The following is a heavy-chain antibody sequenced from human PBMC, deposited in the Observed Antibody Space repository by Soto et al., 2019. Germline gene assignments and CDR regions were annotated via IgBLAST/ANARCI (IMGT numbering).Heavy chain of an antibody. CDR1: GFAFISYS. CDR3: AKYPTLDTAMVTSYFDY. Sequence: LRLSCAGAGFAFISYSMHWARQAPGKGLEWVQVISYDRSNNYSAESVNGQFTISTDNAKNTLYLQMNSLTAEHTAVYYCAKYPTLDTAMVTSYFDYWGQGTLVTVSS. V-gene: IGHV3-30-3*02. D-gene: IGHD5-18*01. CDR2: ISYDRSNN. J-gene: IGHJ4*02.